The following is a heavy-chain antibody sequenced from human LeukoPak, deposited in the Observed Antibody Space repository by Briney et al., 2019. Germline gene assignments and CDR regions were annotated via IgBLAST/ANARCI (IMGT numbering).Heavy chain of an antibody. Sequence: PSETLSLTCTVSGGSISSYYWSWIRQPPGKGLEWVGYIYYSGSTNYNPSLKSGVTISVDTSKNQFSLKLSSVTAADTAVYYCARVTSGPSFDYWGQGTLVTVSS. J-gene: IGHJ4*02. V-gene: IGHV4-59*01. CDR2: IYYSGST. CDR1: GGSISSYY. CDR3: ARVTSGPSFDY. D-gene: IGHD1-1*01.